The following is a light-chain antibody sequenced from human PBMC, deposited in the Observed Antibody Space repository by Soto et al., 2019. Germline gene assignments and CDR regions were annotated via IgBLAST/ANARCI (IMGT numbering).Light chain of an antibody. CDR2: EVT. V-gene: IGLV2-8*01. CDR3: CSYAGPSTI. CDR1: SSDIGDYNY. J-gene: IGLJ2*01. Sequence: QSALTQPPSASGSPGQSVTFSCTGTSSDIGDYNYVSWYQQHPGKAPKLMIYEVTKRPSGVPDRFSGSKSGNTASLTVSGLQADDEADYYCCSYAGPSTIFGGGTKLTVL.